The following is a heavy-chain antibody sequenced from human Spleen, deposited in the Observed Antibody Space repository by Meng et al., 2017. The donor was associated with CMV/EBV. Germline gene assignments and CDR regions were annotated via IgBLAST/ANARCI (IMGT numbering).Heavy chain of an antibody. CDR3: ARGGWRYGDSAFGY. CDR1: GYTFTDYY. J-gene: IGHJ4*02. D-gene: IGHD4-17*01. V-gene: IGHV1-2*02. CDR2: INPDSGGT. Sequence: ASGYTFTDYYMLWVRQAAGEGLEYMGGINPDSGGTNYAQKFQGRVTMTRDTSIGTAYMELSRLRSDDTAVYYCARGGWRYGDSAFGYWGQGNLVTVSS.